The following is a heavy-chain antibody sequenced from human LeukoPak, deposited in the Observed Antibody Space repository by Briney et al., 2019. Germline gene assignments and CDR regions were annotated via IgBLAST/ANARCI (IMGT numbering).Heavy chain of an antibody. CDR3: ARDFLVGATGWFDP. V-gene: IGHV4-31*03. Sequence: SQTLSLTCTVSGGSISSGGYYWSWIRQHPGKGLEWIGYIFYSGSTYYNPSLQSRVTISVDTSKNQFSLQLSSVTAADTAVYYCARDFLVGATGWFDPWGQGTLVTVSS. CDR1: GGSISSGGYY. D-gene: IGHD1-26*01. J-gene: IGHJ5*02. CDR2: IFYSGST.